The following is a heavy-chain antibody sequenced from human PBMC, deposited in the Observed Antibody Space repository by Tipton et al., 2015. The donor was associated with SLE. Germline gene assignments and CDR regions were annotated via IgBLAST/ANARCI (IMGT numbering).Heavy chain of an antibody. Sequence: LRLSCTASGFTFSSYWMHWVRQVPGKGLVWISRINGDGTSTSYADSVKGRFTISRDNAKSTLYVQMNSLRAEDTAVYYCARDFRSSPDYWGQGTLVTVSS. CDR2: INGDGTST. J-gene: IGHJ4*02. CDR1: GFTFSSYW. V-gene: IGHV3-74*01. CDR3: ARDFRSSPDY. D-gene: IGHD2-2*01.